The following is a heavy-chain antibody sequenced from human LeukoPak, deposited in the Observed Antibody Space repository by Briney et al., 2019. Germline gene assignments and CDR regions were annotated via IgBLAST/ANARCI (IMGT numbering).Heavy chain of an antibody. CDR1: GYTFTGYY. V-gene: IGHV1-2*02. CDR3: ARAASSWGDLYTYYYYYMDV. D-gene: IGHD2-15*01. CDR2: INPNSGGT. Sequence: ASVKVSCKASGYTFTGYYMHWVRQAPGQGLEWMGWINPNSGGTNYAQKFQGRVTMTRDTSISTAYMELSRLRSDDTAVYYCARAASSWGDLYTYYYYYMDVWGKGTTVTISS. J-gene: IGHJ6*03.